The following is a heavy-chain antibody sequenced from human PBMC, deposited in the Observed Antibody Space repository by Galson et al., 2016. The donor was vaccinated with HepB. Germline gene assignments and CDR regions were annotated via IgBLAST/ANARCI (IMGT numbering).Heavy chain of an antibody. Sequence: SETLSLTCTVSGASISGYYLSWIRQPPGKGLEWIGYIYYSGRTNYNPSLKSRVTISVDTSKNQFSLKLSSVTAADTAVYYCARDDSGGWYGFHYGMDVWGQGTMVTVSS. CDR1: GASISGYY. CDR3: ARDDSGGWYGFHYGMDV. CDR2: IYYSGRT. V-gene: IGHV4-59*01. D-gene: IGHD6-19*01. J-gene: IGHJ6*02.